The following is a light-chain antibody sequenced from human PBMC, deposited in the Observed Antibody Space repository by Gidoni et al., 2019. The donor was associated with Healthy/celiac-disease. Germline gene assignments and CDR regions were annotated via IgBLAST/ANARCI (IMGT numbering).Light chain of an antibody. J-gene: IGLJ3*02. CDR2: EGS. Sequence: QSALTQPASVSGSPGQSITISCTVTSSDVGSYNLVSWYQQHPGKAPKLMIYEGSKRPSGVSNRFSGSKSGNTASLTISGLQAEDEADYYCCSYAGSSTSWVFGGGTKLTV. CDR3: CSYAGSSTSWV. V-gene: IGLV2-23*01. CDR1: SSDVGSYNL.